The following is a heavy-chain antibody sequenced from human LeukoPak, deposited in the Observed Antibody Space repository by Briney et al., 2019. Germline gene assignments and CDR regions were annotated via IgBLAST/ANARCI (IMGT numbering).Heavy chain of an antibody. D-gene: IGHD6-13*01. J-gene: IGHJ6*02. CDR1: GYTFTSYG. Sequence: ASVKVSCKASGYTFTSYGISWVRQAPGQGLEWMGWMTTYNGNTKYAQKFQGRVTVTTDTSTSTAYMELRSLRSDDTAVYYCAKGPSIAAAGGYYYGMDVWGQGTTVTVSS. CDR3: AKGPSIAAAGGYYYGMDV. CDR2: MTTYNGNT. V-gene: IGHV1-18*01.